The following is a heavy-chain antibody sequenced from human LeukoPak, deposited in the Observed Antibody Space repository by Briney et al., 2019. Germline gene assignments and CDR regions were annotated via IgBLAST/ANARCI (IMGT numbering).Heavy chain of an antibody. Sequence: GGSLRLSCAASGFTFSSYEMNWVRQAPGKGLEWVSYISSSGSTKYYADSVKGRFTFSRDNAKNSLYLQMNSLRAEDTAVYYCARDLRFRAVDYWGQGTLVTVSS. V-gene: IGHV3-48*03. D-gene: IGHD3-10*01. J-gene: IGHJ4*02. CDR3: ARDLRFRAVDY. CDR1: GFTFSSYE. CDR2: ISSSGSTK.